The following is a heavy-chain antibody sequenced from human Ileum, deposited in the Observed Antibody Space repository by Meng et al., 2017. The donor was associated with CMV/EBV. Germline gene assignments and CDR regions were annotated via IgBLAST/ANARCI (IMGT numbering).Heavy chain of an antibody. Sequence: QVNLQQWGAGLLKPSETLSLRCAVQGCAFSDYYWTWIRQFPGKGLELIGEINHRGNTNYNPSLKSRVTISIDTSRNQFSLKLTSVTATDKAVYYCARASPQRRFLSYWGQGTLVTVSS. V-gene: IGHV4-34*01. D-gene: IGHD3-3*01. CDR3: ARASPQRRFLSY. CDR2: INHRGNT. CDR1: GCAFSDYY. J-gene: IGHJ4*02.